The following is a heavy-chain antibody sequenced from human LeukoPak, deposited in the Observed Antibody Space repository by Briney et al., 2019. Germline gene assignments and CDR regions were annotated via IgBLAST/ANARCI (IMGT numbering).Heavy chain of an antibody. CDR1: GFTFSSYA. D-gene: IGHD6-19*01. V-gene: IGHV3-23*01. J-gene: IGHJ4*02. Sequence: GGSLRLSCAASGFTFSSYAMSWVRQAPGKGLEWVSAISGSGGSTYYADSVKGRFTISRDNSKNTLYLQMNSLRAEDTAVYYCAKGRAVYSSGWYHIDYWGQGTLVTVSS. CDR2: ISGSGGST. CDR3: AKGRAVYSSGWYHIDY.